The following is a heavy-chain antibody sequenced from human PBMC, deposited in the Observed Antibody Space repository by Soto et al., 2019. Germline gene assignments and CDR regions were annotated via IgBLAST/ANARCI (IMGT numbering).Heavy chain of an antibody. CDR1: GFTVSTDW. Sequence: EVQLVESGGGLVQPGGSLRLSCAASGFTVSTDWMYWVRQAPGKGREWVSLIKSGGNTYYADSVEGRFTISRDNSKNTVYLQMNSLRAEDTAVYYCVRENYYYGMDVWGQGTTVTVSS. V-gene: IGHV3-66*01. CDR3: VRENYYYGMDV. CDR2: IKSGGNT. J-gene: IGHJ6*02.